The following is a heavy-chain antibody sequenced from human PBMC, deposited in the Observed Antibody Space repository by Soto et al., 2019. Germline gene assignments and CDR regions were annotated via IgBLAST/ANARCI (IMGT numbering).Heavy chain of an antibody. CDR1: GGSMSSHY. D-gene: IGHD2-2*01. J-gene: IGHJ4*02. V-gene: IGHV4-59*11. CDR2: ISYSGST. CDR3: ARADPAASVGY. Sequence: SETLSLTCTVSGGSMSSHYWTWLRQSPGKGLEWIGYISYSGSTYYNPSLKSRVSISADTSKNQFSLRMNSMIAADTAVYYCARADPAASVGYWGQGTLVTVSS.